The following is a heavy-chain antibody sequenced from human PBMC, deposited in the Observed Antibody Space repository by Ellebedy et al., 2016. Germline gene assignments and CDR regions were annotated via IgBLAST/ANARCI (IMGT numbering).Heavy chain of an antibody. D-gene: IGHD6-13*01. V-gene: IGHV3-53*01. CDR3: VTRHSGAFDY. Sequence: GESLKISCAASGFSVTSIDMSWVRQAPGRGLELVSLMYGGGSEYYADSVKGRFTIARDNSKNTLYLQMSGLGAGDTALYYCVTRHSGAFDYWGQGTMVTVSS. J-gene: IGHJ3*01. CDR1: GFSVTSID. CDR2: MYGGGSE.